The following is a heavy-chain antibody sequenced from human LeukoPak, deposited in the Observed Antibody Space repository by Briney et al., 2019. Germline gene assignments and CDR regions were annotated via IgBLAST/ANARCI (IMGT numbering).Heavy chain of an antibody. D-gene: IGHD1/OR15-1a*01. V-gene: IGHV3-48*03. CDR3: ARDLGLEHTFDI. J-gene: IGHJ3*02. CDR1: GFTFSSYE. Sequence: GGSLRLSCAASGFTFSSYEMIWVRQAPGKGLEWISYISVSDNIIYYADSVKGRFTISRDSAKNSLYLQMNSLRAEDTAIYYCARDLGLEHTFDIWGQGTMVTVSS. CDR2: ISVSDNII.